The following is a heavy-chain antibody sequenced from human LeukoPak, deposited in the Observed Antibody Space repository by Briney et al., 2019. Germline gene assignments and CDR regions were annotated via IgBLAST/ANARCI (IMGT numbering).Heavy chain of an antibody. Sequence: SETLSLTCTVSGGSISSYYWSWIRQPPGKGLEWIGYIYYSGSTNYNPSLKSRVTISVDTSKNQFSLKLSSVTAADTAVYYCARQKDDYGDYVGWFDPWGQGTLVTVSS. CDR3: ARQKDDYGDYVGWFDP. V-gene: IGHV4-59*01. CDR2: IYYSGST. CDR1: GGSISSYY. D-gene: IGHD4-17*01. J-gene: IGHJ5*02.